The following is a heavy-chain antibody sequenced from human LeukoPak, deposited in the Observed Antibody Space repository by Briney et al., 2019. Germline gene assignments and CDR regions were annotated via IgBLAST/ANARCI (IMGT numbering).Heavy chain of an antibody. J-gene: IGHJ4*02. CDR3: ARVSLRGSRKKDIVVPAAILAYDY. V-gene: IGHV4-34*01. CDR2: INHNGST. Sequence: SETLSLTCAVYGGSFSGYYWSWIRQPPGKGLEWLGEINHNGSTNYNPSLKSRITISVDTSKNQFSVKLRSVTAADTAVYYCARVSLRGSRKKDIVVPAAILAYDYWGQGTLVTVSS. D-gene: IGHD2-2*02. CDR1: GGSFSGYY.